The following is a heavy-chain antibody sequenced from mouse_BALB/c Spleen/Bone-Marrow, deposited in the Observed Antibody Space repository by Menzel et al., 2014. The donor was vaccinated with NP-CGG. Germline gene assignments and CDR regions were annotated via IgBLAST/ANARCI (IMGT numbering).Heavy chain of an antibody. D-gene: IGHD3-2*02. J-gene: IGHJ4*01. V-gene: IGHV1S127*01. CDR1: GYTFTSYW. CDR3: TRSGYGNYYAMDY. CDR2: IDPSDSYT. Sequence: VQLQQSGAGLVKPGASVKMSCKASGYTFTSYWMHWVKQRPGQGLERIGVIDPSDSYTSYNQKFKGKATLTVDTSSSTAYMQLSSLTSEDSAVYYCTRSGYGNYYAMDYWGQGTSVTVSS.